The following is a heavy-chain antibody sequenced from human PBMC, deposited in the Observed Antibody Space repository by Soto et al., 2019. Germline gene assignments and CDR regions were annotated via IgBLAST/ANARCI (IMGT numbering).Heavy chain of an antibody. J-gene: IGHJ6*02. V-gene: IGHV4-4*07. CDR1: GGSISSYY. CDR2: FYPTGKT. Sequence: SETLSLTCTVSGGSISSYYWCWTRQPAGKGLEWIGRFYPTGKTNYNPSLQSRLTMSADTSRNQFSLNLTSVTAADTAVYYCARCGLDYGMDVWGQETTVTVSS. D-gene: IGHD3-16*01. CDR3: ARCGLDYGMDV.